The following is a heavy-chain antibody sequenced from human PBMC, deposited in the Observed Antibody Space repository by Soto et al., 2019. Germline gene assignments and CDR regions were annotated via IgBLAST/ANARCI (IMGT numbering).Heavy chain of an antibody. CDR1: GFTFSDYA. V-gene: IGHV3-23*01. D-gene: IGHD5-12*01. J-gene: IGHJ6*02. Sequence: PGGSLRLSCAASGFTFSDYAMSWVRQAPGKGLEWVSVMSGSGGSTYYADSVKGRFTISRDDSKNTLYLQMNSLRAEDTAVYYCARDQWRRLGYYYYGMDVWGQGTTVTVSS. CDR3: ARDQWRRLGYYYYGMDV. CDR2: MSGSGGST.